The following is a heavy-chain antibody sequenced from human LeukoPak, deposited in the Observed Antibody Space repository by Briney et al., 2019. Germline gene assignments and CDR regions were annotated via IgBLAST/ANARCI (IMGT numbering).Heavy chain of an antibody. V-gene: IGHV3-23*01. CDR3: ARVNLQYYDFWSGYPPDY. Sequence: PGGSLRLSCAASGFTFSSYAMSWVRQAPGKGLEWVSAISGSGGSTYYADSVKGRFTISRDNAKNSLYLQMNSLRAEDTAVYYCARVNLQYYDFWSGYPPDYWGQGTLVTVSS. D-gene: IGHD3-3*01. CDR2: ISGSGGST. CDR1: GFTFSSYA. J-gene: IGHJ4*02.